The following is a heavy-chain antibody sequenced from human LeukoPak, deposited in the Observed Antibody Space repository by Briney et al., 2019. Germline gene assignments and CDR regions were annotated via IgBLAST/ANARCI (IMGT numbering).Heavy chain of an antibody. CDR2: IGTAGDT. Sequence: GGSLLLSCAASGFTFSSYDMHWVRQATGKGLEWVSAIGTAGDTYYPGSVKGRFTISRENAKNSLYLQMNSLRAEDTAVYYCARATDGYYFDYWGQGTLVTVSS. CDR3: ARATDGYYFDY. J-gene: IGHJ4*02. V-gene: IGHV3-13*01. CDR1: GFTFSSYD. D-gene: IGHD1-1*01.